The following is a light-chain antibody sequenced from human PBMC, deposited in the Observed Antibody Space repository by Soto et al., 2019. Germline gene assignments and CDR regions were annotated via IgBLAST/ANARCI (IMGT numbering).Light chain of an antibody. CDR3: QQYNTYPT. V-gene: IGKV1-5*01. Sequence: DIQMTQSPSTLSASVGDRVTITCRASQSITSWLAWYQQKPGKAPKLLIYHASSLKSEVPSRFSGSGSGTEFPLTISSLQPDDFATYYCQQYNTYPTFGQGTKLEI. CDR1: QSITSW. J-gene: IGKJ2*01. CDR2: HAS.